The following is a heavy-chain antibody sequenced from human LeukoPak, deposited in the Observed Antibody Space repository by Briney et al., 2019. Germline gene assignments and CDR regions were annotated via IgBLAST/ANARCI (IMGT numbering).Heavy chain of an antibody. Sequence: ASVKVSCKASGGTFSSYAISWVRQAPGQGLEWMGWISAYNGDTNYAQKLQGRVTMTTDTSTSTAYMELRSLRSDDTAVYYCARVWFGDTFDYWGQGTLVTVSS. D-gene: IGHD3-10*01. CDR3: ARVWFGDTFDY. J-gene: IGHJ4*02. CDR2: ISAYNGDT. V-gene: IGHV1-18*01. CDR1: GGTFSSYA.